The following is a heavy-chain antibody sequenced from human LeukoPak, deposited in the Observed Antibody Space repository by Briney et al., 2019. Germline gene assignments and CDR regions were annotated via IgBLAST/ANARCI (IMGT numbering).Heavy chain of an antibody. CDR2: IYYSGST. D-gene: IGHD2-2*01. J-gene: IGHJ4*02. V-gene: IGHV4-59*01. CDR3: ARGISTSSGEFDY. CDR1: GGSISSYS. Sequence: PSETLSLTCTVSGGSISSYSWSWIRQPPGKGLEWIGYIYYSGSTNYNPSLKSRVTISVDTSKNQFSLKLSSVTAADTAVYYCARGISTSSGEFDYWGQGTLVTVSS.